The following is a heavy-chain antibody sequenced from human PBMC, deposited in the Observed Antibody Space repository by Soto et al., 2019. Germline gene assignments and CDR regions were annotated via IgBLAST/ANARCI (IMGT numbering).Heavy chain of an antibody. J-gene: IGHJ3*02. CDR1: GGSISTYY. V-gene: IGHV4-59*01. D-gene: IGHD3-10*01. Sequence: KPSETLSLTCTVSGGSISTYYWSWIRQPPGKGLEWIGYIYYDGSTSYNPSLRSRVTISVDTSKNQFSLILSSVTAADTAVYYCARNYGLGAFDIWGQGTMVTVSS. CDR3: ARNYGLGAFDI. CDR2: IYYDGST.